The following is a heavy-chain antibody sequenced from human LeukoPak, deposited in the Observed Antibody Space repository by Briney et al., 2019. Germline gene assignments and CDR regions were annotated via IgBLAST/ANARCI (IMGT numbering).Heavy chain of an antibody. D-gene: IGHD3-16*02. CDR1: GYTFTEYY. CDR2: IKPNSGGT. V-gene: IGHV1-2*02. CDR3: ARLREGLYHFDD. J-gene: IGHJ4*02. Sequence: ASVKVSCKASGYTFTEYYIQWMRQAPGQGLEWMGWIKPNSGGTKYAQKLQGRVTMTRDTSISTAYMELSSLRSDDTAVYYCARLREGLYHFDDWGQGTLVTVSS.